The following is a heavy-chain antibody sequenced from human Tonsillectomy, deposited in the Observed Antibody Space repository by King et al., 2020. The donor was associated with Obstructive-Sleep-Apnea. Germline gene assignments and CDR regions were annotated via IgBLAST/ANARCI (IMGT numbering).Heavy chain of an antibody. V-gene: IGHV4-59*01. CDR3: AREKASGSYQNFDY. D-gene: IGHD1-26*01. Sequence: QLQESGPGLVKPSETLSLTCTVSGGSISSYYWSWIRQPPGKGLEWIGYIYSSGSTNYNPSLKSRVTISVDTSKNQFSLKLSSVTAADTAVYYCAREKASGSYQNFDYWGQGTLVTVSS. J-gene: IGHJ4*02. CDR2: IYSSGST. CDR1: GGSISSYY.